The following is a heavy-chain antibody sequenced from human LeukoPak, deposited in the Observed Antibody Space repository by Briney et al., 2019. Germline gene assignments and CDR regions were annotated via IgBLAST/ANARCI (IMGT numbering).Heavy chain of an antibody. CDR3: ARRTPSWAFDI. Sequence: LRLSCAASGFTFSSYEMNWVRQAPGKGLEWIGYIYYSGSTYYNPSLKSRVTISVDTSKNQFSLKLSSVTAADTAVYYCARRTPSWAFDIWGQGTMVTVSS. J-gene: IGHJ3*02. CDR2: IYYSGST. V-gene: IGHV4-30-4*08. CDR1: GFTFSSYEMN.